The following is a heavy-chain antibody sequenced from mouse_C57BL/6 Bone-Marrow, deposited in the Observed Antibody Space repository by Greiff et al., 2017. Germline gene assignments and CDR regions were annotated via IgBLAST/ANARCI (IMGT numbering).Heavy chain of an antibody. J-gene: IGHJ1*03. CDR3: ARGVVAPGWYFDV. CDR2: ISDGGSYT. CDR1: GFTFSSYA. Sequence: EVQLQESGGGLVKPGGSLKLSCAASGFTFSSYAMSWVRQTPEKRLEWVATISDGGSYTYYPDNVKGRFTLSRDNAKNNLYLQMSHLKSEDTAMYYCARGVVAPGWYFDVWGTGTTVTVSS. D-gene: IGHD1-1*01. V-gene: IGHV5-4*01.